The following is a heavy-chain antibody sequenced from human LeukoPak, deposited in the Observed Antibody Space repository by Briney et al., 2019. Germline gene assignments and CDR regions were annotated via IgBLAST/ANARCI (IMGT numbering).Heavy chain of an antibody. CDR1: GFTFSSYA. CDR2: ISGSGTST. CDR3: AKGGSSSWLAFDY. J-gene: IGHJ4*02. D-gene: IGHD6-13*01. Sequence: GGSLRLSCAASGFTFSSYAMSWVRQAPGKGLEWVSAISGSGTSTYYADSVKGRFTISRANSKNTLYLQRDSLRADDTAVYYCAKGGSSSWLAFDYWGQGTLVTVSS. V-gene: IGHV3-23*01.